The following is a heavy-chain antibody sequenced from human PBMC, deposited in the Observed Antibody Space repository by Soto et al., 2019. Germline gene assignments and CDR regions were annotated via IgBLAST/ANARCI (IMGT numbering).Heavy chain of an antibody. CDR3: TRGEYRDFNFWGGPTAGPEFDY. J-gene: IGHJ4*02. CDR2: IRSKAYGGTT. Sequence: GGSLRLSCTASGFTFGDYAMSWFRQAPGKGLEWVGFIRSKAYGGTTEYAASVKGRFTISRDDSKSIAYLQMNSLKTEDTAVYYCTRGEYRDFNFWGGPTAGPEFDYWGQGTLVTVSS. CDR1: GFTFGDYA. V-gene: IGHV3-49*03. D-gene: IGHD3-3*01.